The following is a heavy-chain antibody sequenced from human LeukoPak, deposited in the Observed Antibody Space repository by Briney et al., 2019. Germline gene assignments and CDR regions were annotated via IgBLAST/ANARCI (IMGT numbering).Heavy chain of an antibody. D-gene: IGHD3-10*01. CDR1: GGSISSGDYY. J-gene: IGHJ4*02. Sequence: PSQTLSLTCTVSGGSISSGDYYWNWIRQPPGKGLEWIGHIHSSRSSYYNPSLKSRVTISLHTSENQFSLRLSSVTAADTAVYYCARVLSGSGSLYYFDYWGQGTLVTVSS. V-gene: IGHV4-30-4*01. CDR2: IHSSRSS. CDR3: ARVLSGSGSLYYFDY.